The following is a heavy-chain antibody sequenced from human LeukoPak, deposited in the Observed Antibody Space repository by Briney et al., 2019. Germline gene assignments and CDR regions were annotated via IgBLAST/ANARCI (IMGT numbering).Heavy chain of an antibody. V-gene: IGHV3-30-3*01. J-gene: IGHJ4*02. D-gene: IGHD3-10*01. CDR2: ISYDGSNK. CDR1: GFTFSSYA. Sequence: GRSLRLSCAASGFTFSSYAMHWVRQAPGKGLEWVAVISYDGSNKYYADSVKGRFTISRDNSKNTLYLEMNSLRAEDTAVYYCARDISGTIGYDYWGQGTLVTVSS. CDR3: ARDISGTIGYDY.